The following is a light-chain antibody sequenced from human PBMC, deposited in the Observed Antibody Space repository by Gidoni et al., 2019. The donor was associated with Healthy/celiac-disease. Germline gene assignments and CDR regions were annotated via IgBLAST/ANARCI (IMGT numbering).Light chain of an antibody. J-gene: IGKJ2*01. Sequence: EIVMTQSPAPLSVSPGERATLSCRASQSVSSNLAWYQQKPGQAPRLLIYGASTRATGIPARFSGSGSGTEFTLTISSLQSEDFAVYDCQQYNNWPLYTFGQGTKLEIK. CDR3: QQYNNWPLYT. CDR2: GAS. V-gene: IGKV3-15*01. CDR1: QSVSSN.